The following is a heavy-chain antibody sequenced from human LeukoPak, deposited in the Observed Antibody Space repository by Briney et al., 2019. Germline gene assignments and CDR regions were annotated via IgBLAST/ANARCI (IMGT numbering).Heavy chain of an antibody. CDR2: IYIGGST. Sequence: GGSLRLSCAASGFTVSSSYMTWVRQAPGKGLEWVSTIYIGGSTYYADSVKGRFTISRDNSKNTLYLQMNSLRAEDTAVYYCARADRYYDILTGYNRGSYFDYWGQRTLVTVSS. CDR1: GFTVSSSY. J-gene: IGHJ4*02. CDR3: ARADRYYDILTGYNRGSYFDY. V-gene: IGHV3-53*01. D-gene: IGHD3-9*01.